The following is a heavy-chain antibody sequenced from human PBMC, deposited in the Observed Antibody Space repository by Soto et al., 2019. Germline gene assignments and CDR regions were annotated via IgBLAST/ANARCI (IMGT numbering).Heavy chain of an antibody. J-gene: IGHJ4*02. Sequence: QVQLVQSGPEVKQPGASVKVSCKAFGYSFSSYRITWVRQAPGQGLEWMGWISGHSGNTQYAQKVQGRVTLTTDSSTNTAYMGIRSLTSDDTAVYYCARNLSAGGNAYWGQGSLVTVSS. CDR2: ISGHSGNT. D-gene: IGHD1-1*01. CDR3: ARNLSAGGNAY. CDR1: GYSFSSYR. V-gene: IGHV1-18*01.